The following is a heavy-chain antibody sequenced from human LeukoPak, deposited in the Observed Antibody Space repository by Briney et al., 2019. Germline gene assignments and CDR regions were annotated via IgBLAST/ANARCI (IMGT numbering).Heavy chain of an antibody. J-gene: IGHJ4*02. D-gene: IGHD6-6*01. CDR3: ARGGAQGYSSSSLGY. V-gene: IGHV1-46*01. CDR2: INPSGGST. Sequence: ASVKVSCKASGYTFTIYYIHWVRQAPGQGLEWMGIINPSGGSTNYPQKFQGRVTMTRDTSTSTVYMELSSLRSEDTAVYYCARGGAQGYSSSSLGYWGQGTLVTVSS. CDR1: GYTFTIYY.